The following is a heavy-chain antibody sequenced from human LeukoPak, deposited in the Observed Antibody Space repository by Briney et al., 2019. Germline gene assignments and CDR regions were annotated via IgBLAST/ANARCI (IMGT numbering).Heavy chain of an antibody. CDR2: IFYSGSI. CDR1: GGSISSHY. J-gene: IGHJ4*02. CDR3: ARDKQPGDY. Sequence: PSETLSLTCTVSGGSISSHYWSWIRQPPGKGLEWIGNIFYSGSISYSPSLKSRVTISVDTSKNQFSLKLSSVTAADTAVYYCARDKQPGDYWGQGTLVTVSS. D-gene: IGHD6-13*01. V-gene: IGHV4-59*11.